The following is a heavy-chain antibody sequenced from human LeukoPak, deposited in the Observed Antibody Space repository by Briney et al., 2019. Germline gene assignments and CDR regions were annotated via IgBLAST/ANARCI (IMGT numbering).Heavy chain of an antibody. CDR2: ISGYNGNT. CDR3: ARTVSAAIGTDSYYYYAMDV. Sequence: ASMKVSCKASGYTFTSYGISWVRQAPGQELEWMDWISGYNGNTNYAQKVQGRVTMTTDTSTSTAYMELRSLRSDDTAVYYCARTVSAAIGTDSYYYYAMDVWGQGTTVTVCS. D-gene: IGHD2-2*01. CDR1: GYTFTSYG. J-gene: IGHJ6*02. V-gene: IGHV1-18*01.